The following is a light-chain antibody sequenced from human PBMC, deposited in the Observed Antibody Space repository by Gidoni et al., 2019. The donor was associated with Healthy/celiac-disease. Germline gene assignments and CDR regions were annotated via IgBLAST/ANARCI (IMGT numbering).Light chain of an antibody. Sequence: SSELTQDPAVSVALGQTVRITCQGDSLRRYYSSWYQQKTGQAPVLVIYGKNNRPSGIPDRFSGSSSVNTASLTITGAQAEDEADYYCNSRDSSGNHVVFGGGTKLTVL. V-gene: IGLV3-19*01. J-gene: IGLJ2*01. CDR2: GKN. CDR3: NSRDSSGNHVV. CDR1: SLRRYY.